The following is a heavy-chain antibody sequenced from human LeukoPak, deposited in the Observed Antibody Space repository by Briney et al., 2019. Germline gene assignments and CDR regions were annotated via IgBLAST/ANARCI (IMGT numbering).Heavy chain of an antibody. CDR1: GGSISSYY. J-gene: IGHJ6*02. CDR3: ARVAAAAQFYYYGMDV. D-gene: IGHD6-13*01. V-gene: IGHV4-59*01. CDR2: IYYSGST. Sequence: SETLSLTCTVSGGSISSYYWSWIRQPPGKGLEWIGYIYYSGSTNYNPSLKSRVTISLDTSKNPFSLKLTSVTAADTAVYYCARVAAAAQFYYYGMDVWGQGTTVTVSS.